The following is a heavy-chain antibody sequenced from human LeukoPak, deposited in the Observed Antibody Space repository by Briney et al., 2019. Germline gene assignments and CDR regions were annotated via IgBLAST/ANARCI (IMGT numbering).Heavy chain of an antibody. CDR2: LSHSGYT. J-gene: IGHJ4*02. V-gene: IGHV4-39*01. CDR3: ARQTSSENYPRFFDY. D-gene: IGHD1-7*01. Sequence: PSETLSLTCTVCGGSISSSSHCWGWIRHPPGKGLEWIGSLSHSGYTYSRPSLKSRVTISGDTSKSQFSLGLSSVTAADTAVYYCARQTSSENYPRFFDYWGQGILVTVST. CDR1: GGSISSSSHC.